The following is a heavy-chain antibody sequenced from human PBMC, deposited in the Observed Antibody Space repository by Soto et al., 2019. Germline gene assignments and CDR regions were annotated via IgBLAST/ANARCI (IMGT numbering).Heavy chain of an antibody. CDR1: GSTFSSYA. J-gene: IGHJ1*01. CDR3: AKSPHWNWNDVPVQSEYFQH. CDR2: ISGSGGST. Sequence: GGSLRLSCAASGSTFSSYAMSWVRQAPGKGLEWVSAISGSGGSTYYADSVKGRFAISRDNSKNTLYLQMNSLRAEDTAVYYCAKSPHWNWNDVPVQSEYFQHWGQGTLVTVSS. V-gene: IGHV3-23*01. D-gene: IGHD1-1*01.